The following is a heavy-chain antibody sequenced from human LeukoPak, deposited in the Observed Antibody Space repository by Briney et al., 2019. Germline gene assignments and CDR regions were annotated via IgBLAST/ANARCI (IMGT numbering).Heavy chain of an antibody. CDR3: AIRITGTYGMDV. Sequence: SVKVSCKASGGTFSSYAISWVRQAPGQGLEWMGRIIPILGIANYAQKFQGRVTITADKSTSTAYMELSSLRSEDTAVYYCAIRITGTYGMDVWGQGTTVTVSS. CDR2: IIPILGIA. CDR1: GGTFSSYA. D-gene: IGHD1-20*01. V-gene: IGHV1-69*04. J-gene: IGHJ6*02.